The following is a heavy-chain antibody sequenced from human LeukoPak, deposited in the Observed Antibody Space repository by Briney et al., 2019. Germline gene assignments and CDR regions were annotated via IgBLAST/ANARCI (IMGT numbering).Heavy chain of an antibody. CDR2: LSGSGDDT. V-gene: IGHV3-23*01. J-gene: IGHJ4*02. CDR1: GFPFSSYA. D-gene: IGHD5-24*01. CDR3: AVQRGGDGYNTFDY. Sequence: GGSLRLSCAASGFPFSSYAMSWVRPAPGKGLEWVSGLSGSGDDTDYADSVKGRFTISRDNSKNTVYLQMNSLRAEDTAVYYCAVQRGGDGYNTFDYWGQGTLVTVSS.